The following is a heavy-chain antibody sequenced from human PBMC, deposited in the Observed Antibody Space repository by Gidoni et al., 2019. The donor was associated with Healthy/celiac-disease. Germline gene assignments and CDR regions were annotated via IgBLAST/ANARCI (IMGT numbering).Heavy chain of an antibody. CDR1: GFTVSSNY. V-gene: IGHV3-53*01. CDR2: IYSGGST. J-gene: IGHJ4*02. CDR3: ARDLGGIYPSSGYYFDY. D-gene: IGHD3-22*01. Sequence: EVQLVESGGGLIQPGGSLRLSCAASGFTVSSNYMSWVRQAPGKGLEWVSVIYSGGSTYYADSVKGRFTISRDNSKNTLYLQMNSLRAEDTAVYYCARDLGGIYPSSGYYFDYWGQGTLVTVSS.